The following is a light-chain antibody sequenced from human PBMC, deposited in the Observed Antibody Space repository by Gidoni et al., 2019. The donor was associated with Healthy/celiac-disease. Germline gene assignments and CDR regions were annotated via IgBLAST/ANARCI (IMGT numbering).Light chain of an antibody. V-gene: IGKV3-11*01. CDR3: QQRSNWPPLT. Sequence: ELVLTQSPATLSLSPGERATLSCRASQSVSSYLAWYQQKPGQAPRLLIYDASNRATGIPARFSGSGSGTDFTLTISSLEQEDFAVYYCQQRSNWPPLTFGGGTKVEIK. CDR2: DAS. J-gene: IGKJ4*01. CDR1: QSVSSY.